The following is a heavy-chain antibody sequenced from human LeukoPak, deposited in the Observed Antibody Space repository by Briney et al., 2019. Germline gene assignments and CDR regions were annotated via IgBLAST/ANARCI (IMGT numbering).Heavy chain of an antibody. CDR2: INPSGGST. J-gene: IGHJ4*02. CDR1: GYTFTSYY. V-gene: IGHV1-46*01. CDR3: ARDLEQSTAMAEYAFDY. Sequence: ASVKVSCKASGYTFTSYYMHWMRQAPGQGLEWMGIINPSGGSTSYAQKFQGRVTMTRDTSTSTVYMELSSLRSEDTAVYYCARDLEQSTAMAEYAFDYWGQGTLVTVSS. D-gene: IGHD5-18*01.